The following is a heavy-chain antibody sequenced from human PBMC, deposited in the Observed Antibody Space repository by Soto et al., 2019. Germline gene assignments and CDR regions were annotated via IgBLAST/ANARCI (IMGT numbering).Heavy chain of an antibody. Sequence: GGSLRLSCAASGFTVSSNYMSWVRQAPGKGLEWVSVIYSGGSTYYADSVKGRFTISRDNSKNTLYLQMNSLRAEDTAVYYCARGPIDHGPRIAVAGTRDYYYYYMDVWGKGTTVTVSS. D-gene: IGHD6-19*01. CDR3: ARGPIDHGPRIAVAGTRDYYYYYMDV. CDR2: IYSGGST. J-gene: IGHJ6*03. V-gene: IGHV3-66*01. CDR1: GFTVSSNY.